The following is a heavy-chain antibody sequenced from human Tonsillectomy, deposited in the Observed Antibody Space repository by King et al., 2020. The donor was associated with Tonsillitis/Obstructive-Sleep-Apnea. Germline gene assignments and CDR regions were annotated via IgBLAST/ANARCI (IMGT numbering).Heavy chain of an antibody. D-gene: IGHD3-3*01. J-gene: IGHJ6*03. V-gene: IGHV5-51*01. CDR3: ARGAYDFWSGYYSQNYYYYYMDV. Sequence: QLVQSGAEVKKPGESLKISCKGSGYSFTNYWIAWVRQTPGKGLEWMGIIYPDDSDTRYSPSFQGQVTISAGKSISSAYLQWSSLKASDPAMYYCARGAYDFWSGYYSQNYYYYYMDVWGKGTTVTVSS. CDR2: IYPDDSDT. CDR1: GYSFTNYW.